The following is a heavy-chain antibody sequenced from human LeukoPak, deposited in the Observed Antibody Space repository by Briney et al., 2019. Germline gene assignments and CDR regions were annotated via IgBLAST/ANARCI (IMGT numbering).Heavy chain of an antibody. CDR3: AKSGGFVVVTAIDP. D-gene: IGHD2-21*02. CDR2: IKQDGSEK. V-gene: IGHV3-7*03. CDR1: GFTFRGEW. Sequence: GSLRLSCAASGFTFRGEWMSWVRQAPGKGLEWVANIKQDGSEKYYVDSVKGRFTISRDNSKNTLYLQMNSLRAEDTAVYYCAKSGGFVVVTAIDPWGQGTLVTVSS. J-gene: IGHJ5*02.